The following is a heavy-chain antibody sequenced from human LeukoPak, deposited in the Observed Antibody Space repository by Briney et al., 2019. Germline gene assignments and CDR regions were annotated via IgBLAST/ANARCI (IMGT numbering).Heavy chain of an antibody. CDR1: GYTSTSYY. Sequence: ASVKVSCKASGYTSTSYYMHWVRQAPGQGLEWMGIINPSGGSTSYAQKFQGRVTMTRDTSTSTVYMELSSLRSEDTAVYYCARGFRYYDFWSGYTYNWFDPWGQGTLVTVSS. J-gene: IGHJ5*02. D-gene: IGHD3-3*01. V-gene: IGHV1-46*01. CDR2: INPSGGST. CDR3: ARGFRYYDFWSGYTYNWFDP.